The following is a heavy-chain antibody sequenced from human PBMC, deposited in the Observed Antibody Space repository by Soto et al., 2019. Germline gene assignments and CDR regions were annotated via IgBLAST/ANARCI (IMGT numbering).Heavy chain of an antibody. Sequence: PGGSLRLSCAASGFTFSSYWMSWVRQAPGKGLEWVANIRDSGSEKYYVDSVKGRFTISRDNSKNTLYLQMNSLRAEDTAVYYCALYGDYLFGGPFDPWGQGTLVTVSS. J-gene: IGHJ5*02. CDR2: IRDSGSEK. D-gene: IGHD4-17*01. CDR1: GFTFSSYW. CDR3: ALYGDYLFGGPFDP. V-gene: IGHV3-7*03.